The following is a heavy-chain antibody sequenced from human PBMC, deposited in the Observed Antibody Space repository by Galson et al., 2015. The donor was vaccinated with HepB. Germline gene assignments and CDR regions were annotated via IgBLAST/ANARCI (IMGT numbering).Heavy chain of an antibody. CDR1: GFTFSDYY. D-gene: IGHD2-2*01. V-gene: IGHV3-11*06. Sequence: SLRLSCAASGFTFSDYYMSWIRQAPGKGLEWVSYISSSSSYTNYADSVKGRFTISRDNAKNSLYLQMNSLRAEDTAVYYCARRVNIVVVPAAMTLGYYYYMDVWGKGTTGTVSS. CDR3: ARRVNIVVVPAAMTLGYYYYMDV. J-gene: IGHJ6*03. CDR2: ISSSSSYT.